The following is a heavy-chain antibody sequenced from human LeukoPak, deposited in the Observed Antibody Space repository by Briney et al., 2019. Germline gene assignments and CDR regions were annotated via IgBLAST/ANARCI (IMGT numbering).Heavy chain of an antibody. CDR3: ARDSRDDYGDYCFDY. CDR2: ISSSGSTI. CDR1: GFTFSSYS. Sequence: SGGSLRLSCAASGFTFSSYSMNWVRQAPGKGLEWVSYISSSGSTIYYADSVKGRFTISRDNAKNSLYLQMNSLRAEDTAVYYCARDSRDDYGDYCFDYWGQGSLVAVSS. D-gene: IGHD4-17*01. V-gene: IGHV3-48*04. J-gene: IGHJ4*02.